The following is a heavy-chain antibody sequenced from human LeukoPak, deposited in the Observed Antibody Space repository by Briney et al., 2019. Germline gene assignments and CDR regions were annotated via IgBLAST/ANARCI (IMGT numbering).Heavy chain of an antibody. CDR3: AKATSTYCSGGSCYGGDAFDI. CDR1: GFIFRSYE. D-gene: IGHD2-15*01. J-gene: IGHJ3*02. V-gene: IGHV3-48*03. Sequence: GGSLRLSCEASGFIFRSYEMNWVRQAPGQGLERVSYISSSGSTIYYADSVKGRFTISRDNSKNTLYLQMNSLRAEDTAVYYCAKATSTYCSGGSCYGGDAFDIWGQGTMVTVSS. CDR2: ISSSGSTI.